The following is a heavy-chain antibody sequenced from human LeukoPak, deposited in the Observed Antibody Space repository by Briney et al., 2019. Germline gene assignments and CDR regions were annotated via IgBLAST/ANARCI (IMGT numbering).Heavy chain of an antibody. V-gene: IGHV1-2*02. J-gene: IGHJ6*03. CDR2: INPNSGGT. CDR3: ARAIYYYYYYMDV. CDR1: GYTFTDYY. Sequence: ASLKVSCKASGYTFTDYYIHWVRQAPGQGLEWMGWINPNSGGTNYAQKFQGRVTMTRDTSISTAYMELSRLRSDDTAVYYCARAIYYYYYYMDVWGKGATVTVSS.